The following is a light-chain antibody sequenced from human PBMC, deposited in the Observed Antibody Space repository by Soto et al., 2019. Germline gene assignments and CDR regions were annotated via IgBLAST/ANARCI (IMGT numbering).Light chain of an antibody. J-gene: IGLJ1*01. V-gene: IGLV2-14*01. CDR3: KSYTSYSTYV. CDR1: SSDVGVYDY. Sequence: QSALTQPASVSGSPGQSITISCTGTSSDVGVYDYVSWYQQHPGKAPKLMIYEVSNRPSGVSNRFSGSKSGNTASLTISGXQAEDEADXYCKSYTSYSTYVFGTGTKLTVL. CDR2: EVS.